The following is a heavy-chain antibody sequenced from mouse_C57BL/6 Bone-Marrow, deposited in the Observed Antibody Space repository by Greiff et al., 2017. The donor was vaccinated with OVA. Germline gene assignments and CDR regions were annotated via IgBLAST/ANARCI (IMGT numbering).Heavy chain of an antibody. CDR2: IDPENGDT. V-gene: IGHV14-4*01. Sequence: EVQLQQSGAELVRPGASVKLSCTASGFNIKDDYMHWVKQRPEQGLEWIGWIDPENGDTEYASKFQGKATITADTSSNTAYLQLSSLASEDTAVYYCTRYYGTAMDYWGQGTSVTVSS. J-gene: IGHJ4*01. CDR1: GFNIKDDY. D-gene: IGHD1-1*01. CDR3: TRYYGTAMDY.